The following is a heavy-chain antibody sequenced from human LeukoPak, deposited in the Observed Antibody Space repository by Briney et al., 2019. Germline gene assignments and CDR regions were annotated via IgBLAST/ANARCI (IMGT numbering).Heavy chain of an antibody. D-gene: IGHD3-22*01. CDR3: ARSDYYDSSGYYLSFDY. Sequence: GASVKVSCKASGYPFTSYGISWVRQAPGQGLEWMGWISAYNGNTNYAQKLQGRVTMTTDTSTSTAYMELRSLRSDDTAVYYCARSDYYDSSGYYLSFDYWGQGTLVTVSS. CDR2: ISAYNGNT. J-gene: IGHJ4*02. CDR1: GYPFTSYG. V-gene: IGHV1-18*01.